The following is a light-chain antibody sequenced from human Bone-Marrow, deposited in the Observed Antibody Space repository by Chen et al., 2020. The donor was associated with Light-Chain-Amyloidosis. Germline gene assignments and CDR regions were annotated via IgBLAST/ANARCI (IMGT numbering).Light chain of an antibody. CDR2: EVN. J-gene: IGLJ2*01. CDR3: GSYAGSNTVV. CDR1: SSDVRNYNL. Sequence: QSALTQPASVSGSPGQSITISCTGSSSDVRNYNLVSWYQKHPGKAPKLMIFEVNKRPSGVSNRFSGSKSGNTASLTISGLLAEDEADYHCGSYAGSNTVVFGGGTKLTVL. V-gene: IGLV2-23*02.